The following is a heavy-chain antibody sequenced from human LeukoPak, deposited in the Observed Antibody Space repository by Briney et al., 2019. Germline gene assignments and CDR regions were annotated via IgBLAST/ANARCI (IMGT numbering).Heavy chain of an antibody. Sequence: GGSLRLSCAASGFTFSSFAMSWVRQATGKGLEWVSAISGSGGNTYYVDSVKGRFTISRDNSKNTLYLQLNSLRAEDTAVYYCAEDLRDASGYYYSYWGQGTLVTVSS. V-gene: IGHV3-23*01. D-gene: IGHD3-22*01. CDR2: ISGSGGNT. J-gene: IGHJ4*02. CDR3: AEDLRDASGYYYSY. CDR1: GFTFSSFA.